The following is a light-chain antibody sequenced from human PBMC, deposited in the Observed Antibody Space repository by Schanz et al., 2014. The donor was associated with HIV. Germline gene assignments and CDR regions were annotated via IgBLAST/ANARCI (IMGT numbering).Light chain of an antibody. Sequence: QSVLTQPPSASGTPGQRVTISCSGSSSNLGINTVNWYHHLPGTAPQLLLFAGNQRASGVPDRLSGSGSGTSASLAISGLQSEDEADYFCSTWDDSLNGWVFGGGTKLTVL. J-gene: IGLJ3*02. CDR1: SSNLGINT. CDR2: AGN. V-gene: IGLV1-44*01. CDR3: STWDDSLNGWV.